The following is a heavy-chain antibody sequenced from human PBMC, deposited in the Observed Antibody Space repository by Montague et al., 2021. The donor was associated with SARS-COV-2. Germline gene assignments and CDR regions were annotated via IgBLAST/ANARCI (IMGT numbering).Heavy chain of an antibody. V-gene: IGHV4-34*01. CDR2: INHSGST. Sequence: SETLSLTSAVYGGSFSGYYWSWIRQPPGKGLEWIGEINHSGSTNYNPSLKSRVTISVDTSKNQFSLKLSSVTAADTAVYYCARGSGVYYYYYYGMDVWGQGTTVTVSS. J-gene: IGHJ6*02. D-gene: IGHD3-10*01. CDR3: ARGSGVYYYYYYGMDV. CDR1: GGSFSGYY.